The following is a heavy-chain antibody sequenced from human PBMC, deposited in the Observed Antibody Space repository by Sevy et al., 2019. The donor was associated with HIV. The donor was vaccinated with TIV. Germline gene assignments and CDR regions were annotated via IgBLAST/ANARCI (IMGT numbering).Heavy chain of an antibody. Sequence: ASVKVSCKVSGYTLTELSMHWVRQAPGKGLEWMGGFDPEDGETIYAQKFQGRVTMTEDTSTDTAHMELSSLRSEDTAVYYCARELYCSSTSCPRGYNWFDPWGQGTLVTVSS. D-gene: IGHD2-2*01. CDR2: FDPEDGET. V-gene: IGHV1-24*01. CDR1: GYTLTELS. CDR3: ARELYCSSTSCPRGYNWFDP. J-gene: IGHJ5*02.